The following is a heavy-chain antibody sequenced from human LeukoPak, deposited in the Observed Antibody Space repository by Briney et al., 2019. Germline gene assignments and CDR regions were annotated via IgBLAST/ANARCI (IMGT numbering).Heavy chain of an antibody. V-gene: IGHV4-59*01. J-gene: IGHJ4*02. CDR1: GCSISSYY. Sequence: WETLSLTCTVSGCSISSYYLSWIRQPPGKGLEWIADIYYGGSTNYNPSLKSRVTISGDTSKNQFSLKLSSMTAADTAVYYCHSGVGLATYYFDYWGQGTLVTVSS. D-gene: IGHD5-24*01. CDR3: HSGVGLATYYFDY. CDR2: IYYGGST.